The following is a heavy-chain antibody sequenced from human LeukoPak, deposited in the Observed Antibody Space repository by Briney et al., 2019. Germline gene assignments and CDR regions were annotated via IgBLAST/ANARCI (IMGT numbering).Heavy chain of an antibody. J-gene: IGHJ4*02. CDR3: ARGRDRGWNYYDSSVYYGDY. CDR1: GYTFTSYG. CDR2: ISAYNGNT. Sequence: ASVKVSCKASGYTFTSYGISWVRQAPGQGLEWMGWISAYNGNTNYAQKLQGRVTMTTDTSTSTAYMELRSLRSDDTAVYYCARGRDRGWNYYDSSVYYGDYWGQGTLVTVSS. D-gene: IGHD3-22*01. V-gene: IGHV1-18*01.